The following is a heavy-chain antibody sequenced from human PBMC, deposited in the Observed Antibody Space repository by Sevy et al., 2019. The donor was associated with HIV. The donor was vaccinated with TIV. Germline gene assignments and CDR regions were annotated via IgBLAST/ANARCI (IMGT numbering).Heavy chain of an antibody. Sequence: ASVKVSCKASGYTFTDSYIHWVRQAPGQGLEWMGWINRKSGGTNYAQRFQGRVTMTRDTSISTGYMELNGLRSDDTAIYYCARDASSGYWYFDLWGRGALVTVSS. CDR2: INRKSGGT. J-gene: IGHJ2*01. D-gene: IGHD3-22*01. CDR3: ARDASSGYWYFDL. CDR1: GYTFTDSY. V-gene: IGHV1-2*02.